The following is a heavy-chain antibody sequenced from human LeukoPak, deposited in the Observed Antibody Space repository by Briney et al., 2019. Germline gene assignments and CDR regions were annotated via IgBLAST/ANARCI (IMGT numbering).Heavy chain of an antibody. J-gene: IGHJ4*02. CDR2: ISYDGSNE. Sequence: GGSLRLSCAASGFTFSVYGMHWVRQAPGKGLEWVAVISYDGSNEYYADSVKGRFTISRDNSKNTLYLQMNSLTAEDTAVYYCARDQGSTSRGIDYWGQGTLVTVSS. V-gene: IGHV3-30*03. CDR1: GFTFSVYG. CDR3: ARDQGSTSRGIDY. D-gene: IGHD2-2*01.